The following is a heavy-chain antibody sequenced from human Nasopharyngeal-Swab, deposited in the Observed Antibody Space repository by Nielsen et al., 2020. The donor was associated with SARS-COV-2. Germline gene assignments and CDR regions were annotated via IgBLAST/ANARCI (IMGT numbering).Heavy chain of an antibody. CDR3: ARQGVFVPAYFHQYYMDV. CDR2: IKQGGSEK. Sequence: GESLKISCAASGFSFSTYWMTWVRQAPGKGPEWVANIKQGGSEKYYVDSVKGRFTVSRDNPKNLLYLQVNSLRAEDTAVYYCARQGVFVPAYFHQYYMDVWGKGTTVTVSS. CDR1: GFSFSTYW. J-gene: IGHJ6*03. D-gene: IGHD3-16*02. V-gene: IGHV3-7*03.